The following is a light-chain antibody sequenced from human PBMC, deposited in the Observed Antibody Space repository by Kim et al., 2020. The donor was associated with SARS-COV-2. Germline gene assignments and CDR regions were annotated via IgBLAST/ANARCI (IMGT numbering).Light chain of an antibody. CDR2: ATS. CDR1: QDIHHH. J-gene: IGKJ1*01. V-gene: IGKV1-16*01. Sequence: DIQMTQSPSSVSASVGDRVTITCRASQDIHHHLAWFQQKPGKAPKSLIFATSTLQTGVPSRFSGSRSGTDFTLTISTLQPEDSATYYCQQYRCDAPTFGQGTKVDIK. CDR3: QQYRCDAPT.